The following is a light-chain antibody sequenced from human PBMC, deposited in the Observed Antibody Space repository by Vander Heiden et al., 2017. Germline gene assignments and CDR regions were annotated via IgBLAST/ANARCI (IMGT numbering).Light chain of an antibody. Sequence: EIVLRQSPGTLSLSPGDRATLSCWPSQSVSSNYLAWYQQKRGQAPRLLIYGASSRASGIPDRFSGSGSGIDFTLTIRGVETEDFAVYYCQQYGSSPFTFGPGTTVDFK. CDR2: GAS. CDR1: QSVSSNY. CDR3: QQYGSSPFT. V-gene: IGKV3-20*01. J-gene: IGKJ3*01.